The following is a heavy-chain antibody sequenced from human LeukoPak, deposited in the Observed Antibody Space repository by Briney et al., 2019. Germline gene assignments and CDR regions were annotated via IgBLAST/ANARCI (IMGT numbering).Heavy chain of an antibody. D-gene: IGHD1-1*01. Sequence: SQTLSLTCTVSGGSISSGGYYWSWIRQHPGKGLEWIGYIYYSGSTYYNPSLKSRVTISVDTSKNQFSLKLSSVTAADTAVYYCARVGGIYYYYGMDVWGQGTTVTVS. V-gene: IGHV4-31*03. CDR1: GGSISSGGYY. CDR2: IYYSGST. J-gene: IGHJ6*02. CDR3: ARVGGIYYYYGMDV.